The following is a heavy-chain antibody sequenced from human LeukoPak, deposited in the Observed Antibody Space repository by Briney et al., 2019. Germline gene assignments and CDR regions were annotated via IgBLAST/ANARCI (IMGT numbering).Heavy chain of an antibody. CDR1: GFSFSGHW. CDR3: AKLGGYYDNSASRYFDY. D-gene: IGHD3-22*01. V-gene: IGHV3-74*01. CDR2: ISPTGSTT. J-gene: IGHJ4*02. Sequence: GGSLRLSCTASGFSFSGHWMHWARQLPGKGLVWVSRISPTGSTTSYADSVKGRFTISRDNSKNTVYLQMNSLRADDTAVYYCAKLGGYYDNSASRYFDYWGQGTLVTVSS.